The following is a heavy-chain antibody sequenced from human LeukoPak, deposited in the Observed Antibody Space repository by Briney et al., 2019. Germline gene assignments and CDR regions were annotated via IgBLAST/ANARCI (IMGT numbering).Heavy chain of an antibody. CDR3: AGMSRGSGYYYFDY. CDR2: MNPNSGNT. Sequence: ASVKVSCKASGYTFTSYDINWVRQATGQGLEWMGWMNPNSGNTGYAQKFQGRVTMTRNTSISTAYMELSSLRSEDTAVYYCAGMSRGSGYYYFDYWGQGTLVTVSS. J-gene: IGHJ4*02. CDR1: GYTFTSYD. D-gene: IGHD3-22*01. V-gene: IGHV1-8*01.